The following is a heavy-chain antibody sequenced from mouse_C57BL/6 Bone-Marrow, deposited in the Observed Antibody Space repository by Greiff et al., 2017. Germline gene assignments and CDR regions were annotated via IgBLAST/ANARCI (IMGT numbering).Heavy chain of an antibody. V-gene: IGHV1-26*01. CDR2: INPNNGGT. CDR3: ASTSYGSSEGWFAY. D-gene: IGHD1-1*01. J-gene: IGHJ3*01. Sequence: VQLQQSGPELVKPGASVKISCKASGYTFTDYYMNWVKQSHGKSLEWIGDINPNNGGTSYNQKFKGKATLTVDKSSSTAYMELRSLTSEDSAVYYCASTSYGSSEGWFAYWGQGTLVTVSA. CDR1: GYTFTDYY.